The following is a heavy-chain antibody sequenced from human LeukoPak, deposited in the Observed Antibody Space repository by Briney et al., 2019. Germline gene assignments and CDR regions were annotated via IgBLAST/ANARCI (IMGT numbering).Heavy chain of an antibody. D-gene: IGHD3-10*01. V-gene: IGHV3-23*01. CDR3: AKNGRGVITN. CDR2: ISGSGGST. J-gene: IGHJ4*02. Sequence: TGGSLRLSCAASGFTFSSYAMSWVRQAPEKGLEWVSTISGSGGSTYYADSVKGRFTISRDNSKNTLYLQMNSLRAEDTAVYYCAKNGRGVITNWGQGTLVTVSS. CDR1: GFTFSSYA.